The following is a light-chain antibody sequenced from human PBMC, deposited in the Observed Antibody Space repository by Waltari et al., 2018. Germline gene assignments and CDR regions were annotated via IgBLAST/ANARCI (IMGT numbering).Light chain of an antibody. CDR2: EGS. Sequence: QSALTQPASVSGSLGQPITLPCTGATSDAGTYNLFSWYQQHPGKAPKLMIYEGSKRPSGVSNRFSGSQSGNTASLTISGLQAEDDGDYYCCSYAGSSTYVLFGGGTKLTVL. CDR3: CSYAGSSTYVL. J-gene: IGLJ2*01. CDR1: TSDAGTYNL. V-gene: IGLV2-23*01.